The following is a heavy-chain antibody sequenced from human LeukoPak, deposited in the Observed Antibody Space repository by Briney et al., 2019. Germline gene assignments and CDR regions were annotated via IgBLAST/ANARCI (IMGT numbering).Heavy chain of an antibody. CDR3: ARGSGYYSEFFDY. J-gene: IGHJ4*02. CDR2: IYTSGST. Sequence: SETLSLTCTVSDGSISSYYWSWIRQPPGKGLEWIGYIYTSGSTNYNPSLKSRVTISVDTSKNQFSLKLSSVTAADTAVYYCARGSGYYSEFFDYWGQGTLVTVSS. V-gene: IGHV4-4*09. D-gene: IGHD3-22*01. CDR1: DGSISSYY.